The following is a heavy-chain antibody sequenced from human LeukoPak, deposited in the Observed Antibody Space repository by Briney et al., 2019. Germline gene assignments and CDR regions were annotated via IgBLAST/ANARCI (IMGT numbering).Heavy chain of an antibody. Sequence: SETLSLTCAVYGGSFSGYYWSWFRQPPGKGLEWIGYIHFTGVTGYSPSLNSRLTISVDTSKNLFSLSLTSVAAADAAVYFCARTLSDAYNDYWGQGTLVTVS. V-gene: IGHV4-34*11. D-gene: IGHD5-24*01. J-gene: IGHJ4*02. CDR2: IHFTGVT. CDR3: ARTLSDAYNDY. CDR1: GGSFSGYY.